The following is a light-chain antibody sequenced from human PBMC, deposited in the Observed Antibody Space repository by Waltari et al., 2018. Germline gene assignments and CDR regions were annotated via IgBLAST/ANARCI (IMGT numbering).Light chain of an antibody. CDR2: NNN. CDR3: AAWDYSLNGPV. Sequence: QSFLTQPPSTSGTPGQRVTISCSGRSSNIGSHTINWYLQFPGTAPRLLIYNNNQRASGVPDRFSGSKSGTSASLAISGLQSEDEADYYCAAWDYSLNGPVFGGGTRLTVL. CDR1: SSNIGSHT. J-gene: IGLJ3*02. V-gene: IGLV1-44*01.